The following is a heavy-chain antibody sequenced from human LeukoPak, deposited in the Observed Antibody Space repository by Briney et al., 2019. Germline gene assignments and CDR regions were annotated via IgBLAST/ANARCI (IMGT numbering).Heavy chain of an antibody. Sequence: GASAKVSCKASGYSFDKYAMNWVRQVPGKGLEWMGWINTKTEKTTYAQAFTGRFVFSLDTSVSTAYLQIDSLQADDTAVYYCARTVTTRLFYFDYWGQGSLVTVSS. V-gene: IGHV7-4-1*01. CDR3: ARTVTTRLFYFDY. D-gene: IGHD4-11*01. CDR2: INTKTEKT. J-gene: IGHJ4*02. CDR1: GYSFDKYA.